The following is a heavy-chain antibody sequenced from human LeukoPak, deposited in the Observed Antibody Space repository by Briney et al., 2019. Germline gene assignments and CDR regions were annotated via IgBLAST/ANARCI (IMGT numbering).Heavy chain of an antibody. J-gene: IGHJ3*02. D-gene: IGHD3-22*01. Sequence: GGSLRLSCAASGFTVSSNYMSWVRQAPGKGLEWVSVIYSGGSTYYADSVKGRFTISRDNSKNTLYLQMNSLRAEDTAVYYCARLRSDDSSGYYPNDAFDIWGQGTMVTVSS. V-gene: IGHV3-53*01. CDR1: GFTVSSNY. CDR3: ARLRSDDSSGYYPNDAFDI. CDR2: IYSGGST.